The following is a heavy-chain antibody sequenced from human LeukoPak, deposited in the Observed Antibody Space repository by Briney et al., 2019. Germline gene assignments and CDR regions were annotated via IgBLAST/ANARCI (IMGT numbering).Heavy chain of an antibody. CDR2: IHYTGSP. Sequence: SETLPLTCTVSGGSVSSGNYYWSWIRQPPGKGLEWIGYIHYTGSPNYNPSLKSRVTISVDTSKNQFSLRLNSVTAADTAVYYCARVDTVTTTFDYWGQGTLVTVSS. V-gene: IGHV4-61*01. J-gene: IGHJ4*02. CDR3: ARVDTVTTTFDY. CDR1: GGSVSSGNYY. D-gene: IGHD4-17*01.